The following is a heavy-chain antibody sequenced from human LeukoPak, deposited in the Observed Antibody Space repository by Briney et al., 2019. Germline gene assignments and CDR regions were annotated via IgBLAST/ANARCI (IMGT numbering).Heavy chain of an antibody. V-gene: IGHV3-9*01. J-gene: IGHJ6*02. Sequence: GGSLRLSCAASGFTFDDYAMHWVRQAPGKGLEWVSGISWNSGSIGYADSVKGRFTISRDNAKNSLYLQMNSLRAEDTALYYCAKDTVVVAATKSRADYYYYGMDVWGQGTTVTVSS. CDR3: AKDTVVVAATKSRADYYYYGMDV. CDR1: GFTFDDYA. CDR2: ISWNSGSI. D-gene: IGHD2-15*01.